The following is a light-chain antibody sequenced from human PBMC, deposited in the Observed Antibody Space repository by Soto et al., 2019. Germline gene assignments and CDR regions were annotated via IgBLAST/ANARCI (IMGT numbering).Light chain of an antibody. CDR1: SSDVGGYNY. V-gene: IGLV2-8*01. J-gene: IGLJ2*01. CDR3: SSYAGSNNRVV. CDR2: EVS. Sequence: QSVLTQPPSASGSPGQSVTISCTGTSSDVGGYNYVSWYQQHPGKAPKLMIYEVSKRPSGVPDRFSGSKSGNTASLTVSGLQADDEADYYCSSYAGSNNRVVFGGGTKLTVL.